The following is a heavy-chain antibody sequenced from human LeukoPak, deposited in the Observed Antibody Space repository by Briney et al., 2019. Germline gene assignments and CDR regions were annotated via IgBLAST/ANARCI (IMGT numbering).Heavy chain of an antibody. CDR1: GDSVSSNSAA. Sequence: SQTLSLTCAISGDSVSSNSAAWNWIRQSPSRGLEWLGRTYYRSKWYNDYAVSVKSRITINPDTSKNQFSLQLNSVTPEDTAVYYCARGRRDGYNGEFFWFDPWGQGTLVTVSS. V-gene: IGHV6-1*01. CDR2: TYYRSKWYN. D-gene: IGHD5-24*01. J-gene: IGHJ5*02. CDR3: ARGRRDGYNGEFFWFDP.